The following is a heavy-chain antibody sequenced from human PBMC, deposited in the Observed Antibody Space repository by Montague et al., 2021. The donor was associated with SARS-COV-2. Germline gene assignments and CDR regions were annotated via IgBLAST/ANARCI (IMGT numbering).Heavy chain of an antibody. V-gene: IGHV4-59*08. Sequence: SETLSLTCTVSGVSIADYYWSWIRQPPGKGLEWVGDVLYNKGTNFNPSLKSRVAISVDTSKNQFSLRLTSVTAADTALYYCVRHPQYDGLNGPPDFWDQGTLVTVS. D-gene: IGHD3-9*01. J-gene: IGHJ4*02. CDR3: VRHPQYDGLNGPPDF. CDR2: VLYNKGT. CDR1: GVSIADYY.